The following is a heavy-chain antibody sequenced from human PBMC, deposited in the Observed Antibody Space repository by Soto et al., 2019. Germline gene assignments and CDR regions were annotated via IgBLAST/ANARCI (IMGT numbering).Heavy chain of an antibody. V-gene: IGHV3-7*01. J-gene: IGHJ6*02. Sequence: GGSLRLSCAASGFTFSSYWMSWVRQAPGKGLEWVANIKQDGSEKYYVDSVKGRFTISRDNAKNSLYLQMNSLRAEDTAVYYCARDRGLQYYYYYGMDVWGQGTTVTVSS. CDR1: GFTFSSYW. CDR3: ARDRGLQYYYYYGMDV. D-gene: IGHD1-26*01. CDR2: IKQDGSEK.